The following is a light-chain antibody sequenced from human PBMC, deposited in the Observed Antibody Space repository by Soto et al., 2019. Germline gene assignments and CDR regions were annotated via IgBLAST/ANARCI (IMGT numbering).Light chain of an antibody. J-gene: IGKJ5*01. CDR3: QQSYSTPIT. V-gene: IGKV1-39*01. CDR2: DAS. Sequence: DIQMTQSPSPMSGSVGDRVTITCRASQTISSWLAWYQQKPGKAPKLLIYDASSLESGVPSRFSGSGSGTDFTLTISSLQPEDFATYYCQQSYSTPITFGQGTRLEI. CDR1: QTISSW.